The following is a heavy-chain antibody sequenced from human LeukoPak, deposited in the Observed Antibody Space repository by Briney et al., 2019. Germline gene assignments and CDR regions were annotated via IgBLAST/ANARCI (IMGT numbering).Heavy chain of an antibody. D-gene: IGHD1-26*01. V-gene: IGHV3-7*01. CDR1: GFTFSNYW. CDR2: IKQDGSEI. Sequence: GGSLRLSCAASGFTFSNYWMSWGRQAPGKGLEWVANIKQDGSEIHYVDSVKGRFTISRDNAKNSLYLQMNSLRAEGTAVYFCAHSGSYFDYWGQGTLVTVSS. CDR3: AHSGSYFDY. J-gene: IGHJ4*02.